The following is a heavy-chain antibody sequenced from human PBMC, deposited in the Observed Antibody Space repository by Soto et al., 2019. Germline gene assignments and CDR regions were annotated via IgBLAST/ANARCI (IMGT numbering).Heavy chain of an antibody. D-gene: IGHD3-16*02. CDR3: ATQSSMITFGGVIAAGNYYYGMDV. CDR2: FDPEDGET. V-gene: IGHV1-24*01. J-gene: IGHJ6*02. Sequence: SAQQETEKGLEWMGGFDPEDGETIYAQKFQGRVTMTEDTSTDTAYMELSSLRSEDTAVYYCATQSSMITFGGVIAAGNYYYGMDVWGQGTTVTVSS.